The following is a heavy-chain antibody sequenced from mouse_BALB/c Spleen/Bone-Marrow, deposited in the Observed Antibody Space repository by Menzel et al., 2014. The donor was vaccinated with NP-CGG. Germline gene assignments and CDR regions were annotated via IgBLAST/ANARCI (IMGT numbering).Heavy chain of an antibody. Sequence: QVQLQQSGAELAKPGASVKMSCKASGYTFTSYWMHWVKRRPGQGLEWIGHINPSTGYTEYNQKFKDKATLTADKSSSTAYMQLSSLTSEDSAVYYCARQITTVDYAMDYWGQGTSVTVSS. D-gene: IGHD1-1*01. CDR2: INPSTGYT. CDR1: GYTFTSYW. CDR3: ARQITTVDYAMDY. V-gene: IGHV1-7*01. J-gene: IGHJ4*01.